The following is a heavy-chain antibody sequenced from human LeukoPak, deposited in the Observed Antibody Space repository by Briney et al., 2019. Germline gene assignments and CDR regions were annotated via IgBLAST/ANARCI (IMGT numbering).Heavy chain of an antibody. Sequence: SQTLSLTCGISGDSVSSKSVWNWIRQSPSRGLEWLGRVYYRSKWSKNYAVSVKSRITINPDMSTNQFSLQLSSVTAEDTAVYYCARGDQDFDFWGQGTLVTVSS. V-gene: IGHV6-1*01. CDR2: VYYRSKWSK. CDR3: ARGDQDFDF. J-gene: IGHJ4*02. CDR1: GDSVSSKSV. D-gene: IGHD5-24*01.